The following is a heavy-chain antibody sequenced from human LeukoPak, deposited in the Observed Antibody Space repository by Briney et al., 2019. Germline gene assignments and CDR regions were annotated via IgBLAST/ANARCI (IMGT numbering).Heavy chain of an antibody. J-gene: IGHJ4*02. D-gene: IGHD3-3*01. V-gene: IGHV3-7*01. CDR3: ARGIGIYDFWSGYYGDYFDY. Sequence: GGSLRLSCAASGFTFSSYWMSWVRQAPGKGLEWVANIKQDGSEKYYVDSVKGRFTISRDNAKNSLYLQMNSLRAEDTAVYYCARGIGIYDFWSGYYGDYFDYWGQGTLVTVSS. CDR1: GFTFSSYW. CDR2: IKQDGSEK.